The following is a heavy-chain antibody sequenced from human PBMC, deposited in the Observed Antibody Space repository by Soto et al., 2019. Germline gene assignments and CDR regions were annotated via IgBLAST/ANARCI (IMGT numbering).Heavy chain of an antibody. V-gene: IGHV1-58*02. CDR1: GFTFTSSA. D-gene: IGHD2-2*01. J-gene: IGHJ3*02. CDR3: AAWPYCSSTSCYGDDAFDI. CDR2: IVVGSGNT. Sequence: QMQLVQFGPEVKKPGTSVKVSCKASGFTFTSSAMQWVRQARGQRLEWIGWIVVGSGNTNYAQKFQERVTITRDMSTSTAYMELSSLRSEDTVVYYCAAWPYCSSTSCYGDDAFDIWGQGTMVTVSS.